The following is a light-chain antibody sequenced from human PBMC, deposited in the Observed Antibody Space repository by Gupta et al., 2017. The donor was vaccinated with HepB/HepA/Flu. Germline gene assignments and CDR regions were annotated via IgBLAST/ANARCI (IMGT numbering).Light chain of an antibody. J-gene: IGKJ5*01. CDR2: GAS. Sequence: EIVLTQSPGTLSLSPGERATLSCRASQRISSNFLAWYQQRPGQAPRLLIYGASSRATGVPDRFSGSGSGTDFSLTISRVEPEDYGVYYCQQSGTSLVTFGQGTRLEIK. V-gene: IGKV3-20*01. CDR1: QRISSNF. CDR3: QQSGTSLVT.